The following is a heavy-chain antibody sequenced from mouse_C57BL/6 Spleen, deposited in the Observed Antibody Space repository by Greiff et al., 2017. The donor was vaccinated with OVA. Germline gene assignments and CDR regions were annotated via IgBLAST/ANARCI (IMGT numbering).Heavy chain of an antibody. J-gene: IGHJ3*01. CDR3: TAYYYGSSYVGFAY. Sequence: VQVVESGAELVRPGASVTLSCKASGYTFTDYEMHWVKQTPVHGLEWIGAIDPETGGTAYNQKFKGKAILTADKSSSTAYMELRSLTSEDSAVYYCTAYYYGSSYVGFAYWGQGTLVTVSA. CDR2: IDPETGGT. CDR1: GYTFTDYE. D-gene: IGHD1-1*01. V-gene: IGHV1-15*01.